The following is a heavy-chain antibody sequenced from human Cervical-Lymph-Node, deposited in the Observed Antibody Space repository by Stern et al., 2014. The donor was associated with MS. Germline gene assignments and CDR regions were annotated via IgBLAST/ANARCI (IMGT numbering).Heavy chain of an antibody. CDR1: GGTFNSFA. Sequence: VQLVQSGAEVKKPGSSVKVSCKASGGTFNSFALSWVRQAPGQGLEWMGGSIPIFGTTNIAQKFQGRVAITADQSTSTTYMELSSLRSEDTAVYYWARGQITPTAAYYYGLDVWGQGTTVTVSS. D-gene: IGHD1-1*01. V-gene: IGHV1-69*01. CDR2: SIPIFGTT. J-gene: IGHJ6*02. CDR3: ARGQITPTAAYYYGLDV.